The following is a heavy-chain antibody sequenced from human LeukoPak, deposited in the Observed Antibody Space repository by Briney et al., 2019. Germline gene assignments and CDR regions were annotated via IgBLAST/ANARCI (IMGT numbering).Heavy chain of an antibody. D-gene: IGHD2-15*01. CDR2: ISSSSSYI. CDR3: ASRYCSGGSCLVY. Sequence: GGSLRLSCAASGWTFSSYSMNWVRQAPGKGLEWVSSISSSSSYIYYADSVKGRFTISRDNAKNSLYLQMNSLRAEDTAVYYCASRYCSGGSCLVYWGQGTLVTVSS. J-gene: IGHJ4*02. V-gene: IGHV3-21*01. CDR1: GWTFSSYS.